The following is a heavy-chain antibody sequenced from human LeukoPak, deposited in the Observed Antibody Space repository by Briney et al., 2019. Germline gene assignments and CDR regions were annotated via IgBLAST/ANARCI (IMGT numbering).Heavy chain of an antibody. Sequence: GGSLRLSCAASGFTFSSYEMNWVRQAPGKGLEWVSYISSSGSTIYYADSVKGRFTISRDNAKNSLYLQMNSLRAEDTAVYYCARVAGRHYYYGMDVWGQGTTVTVSS. J-gene: IGHJ6*02. V-gene: IGHV3-48*03. D-gene: IGHD6-13*01. CDR2: ISSSGSTI. CDR3: ARVAGRHYYYGMDV. CDR1: GFTFSSYE.